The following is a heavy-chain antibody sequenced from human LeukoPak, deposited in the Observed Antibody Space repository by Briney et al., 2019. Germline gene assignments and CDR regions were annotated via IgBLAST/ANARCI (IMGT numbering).Heavy chain of an antibody. J-gene: IGHJ4*02. CDR1: GFTFSSYA. D-gene: IGHD2-2*02. V-gene: IGHV3-23*01. CDR2: ISGSGGST. Sequence: GGSLRLSCAASGFTFSSYAMSWVRQAPGKGLEWVSAISGSGGSTYYADSVKGRFTISRDNSKNTLYLQMNSLRAEDTAVYYCAKGMVRYQLLYGPIDYWGQGTLVTVPS. CDR3: AKGMVRYQLLYGPIDY.